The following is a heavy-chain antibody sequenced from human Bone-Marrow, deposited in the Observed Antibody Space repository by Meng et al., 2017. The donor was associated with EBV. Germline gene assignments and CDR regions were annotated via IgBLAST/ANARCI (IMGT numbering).Heavy chain of an antibody. CDR2: IYHSGTT. Sequence: QLQLQGSDPGLVTPSETLSLTCTVSGESITTYTSYWGWLRQPPGKGLEWIGTIYHSGTTYYNPSLQSRVTISVDTSKNQFSLKMNSVTAADTAVYYCARRAASWFDPWGQGALVTVSS. V-gene: IGHV4-39*01. J-gene: IGHJ5*02. D-gene: IGHD5-18*01. CDR1: GESITTYTSY. CDR3: ARRAASWFDP.